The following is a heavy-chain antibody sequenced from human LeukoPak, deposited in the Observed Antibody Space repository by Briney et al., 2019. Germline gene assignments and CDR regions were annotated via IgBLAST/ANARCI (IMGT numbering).Heavy chain of an antibody. Sequence: ASVKVSCKASGYTFTSYGISWVRQAPGQGLEWMGWISAYNGNTNYAQKFQGRVTMTTDTSTSTAYMELRSLRSDDTAVYYCARDLLIRGVISNWFDPWGQGTLVTVSS. CDR2: ISAYNGNT. J-gene: IGHJ5*02. V-gene: IGHV1-18*01. D-gene: IGHD3-10*01. CDR3: ARDLLIRGVISNWFDP. CDR1: GYTFTSYG.